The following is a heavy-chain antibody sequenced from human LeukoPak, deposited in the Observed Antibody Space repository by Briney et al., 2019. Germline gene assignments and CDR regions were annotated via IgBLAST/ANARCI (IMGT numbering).Heavy chain of an antibody. CDR3: ARSPPYYDILTGYDPPWYFDL. D-gene: IGHD3-9*01. V-gene: IGHV1-2*02. CDR1: GYTFTGYY. CDR2: INPKSGVT. Sequence: ASVKVSCKASGYTFTGYYMHWVPHAPGQGLELMGWINPKSGVTNYAQKLQGRVTMTRDTSISTAYMELSRLRSDDTAVYYCARSPPYYDILTGYDPPWYFDLWGRGTLVTVSS. J-gene: IGHJ2*01.